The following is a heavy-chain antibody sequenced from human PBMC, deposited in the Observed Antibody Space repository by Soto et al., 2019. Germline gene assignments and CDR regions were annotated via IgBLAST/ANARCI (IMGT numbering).Heavy chain of an antibody. Sequence: ASVKVSCKASGYTFTSYYMHWVRQAPGQGLEWMGIINPSGGSTSYAQKFQGRVTMTRDTSTSTVYMELSSLRSEDTAVYYCARDGEGRDGYNFYFDYWGQGTLVTVS. CDR1: GYTFTSYY. CDR3: ARDGEGRDGYNFYFDY. V-gene: IGHV1-46*01. D-gene: IGHD5-12*01. J-gene: IGHJ4*02. CDR2: INPSGGST.